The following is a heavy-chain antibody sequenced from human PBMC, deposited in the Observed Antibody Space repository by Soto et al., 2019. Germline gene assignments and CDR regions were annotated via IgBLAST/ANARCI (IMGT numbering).Heavy chain of an antibody. CDR3: ARIESIGGFGEFLSWVDP. J-gene: IGHJ5*02. CDR2: IYHSGRT. V-gene: IGHV4-38-2*01. CDR1: GYSISRGYY. D-gene: IGHD3-10*01. Sequence: QVQLQESGPGLVKPSETLSLTCGVSGYSISRGYYWGWIRQPPGKGLEWIGSIYHSGRTYYNPSLKSRVTISVDVSKNQFSLKLTSVTATDTAVYYCARIESIGGFGEFLSWVDPWGQGTLVTVSS.